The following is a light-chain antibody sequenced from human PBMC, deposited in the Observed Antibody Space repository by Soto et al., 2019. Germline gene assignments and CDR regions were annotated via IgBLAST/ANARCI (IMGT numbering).Light chain of an antibody. CDR3: QQYGSSAMYT. V-gene: IGKV3-20*01. CDR1: QSVSSSY. CDR2: GAS. Sequence: EIVLTQSPCTLSVSPGERATLSCRASQSVSSSYLAWYQQKPGQAPRLLIYGASGRATGIPDRFSGSGSGTDFTLTISRLEPEDFAVYYCQQYGSSAMYTFGQGTKLEIK. J-gene: IGKJ2*01.